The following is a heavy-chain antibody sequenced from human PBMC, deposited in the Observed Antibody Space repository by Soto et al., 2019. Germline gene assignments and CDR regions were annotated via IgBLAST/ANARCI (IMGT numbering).Heavy chain of an antibody. J-gene: IGHJ4*02. V-gene: IGHV3-30*18. Sequence: QVQLVESGGVVVQPGRSLRLSCAASGFTFSSYGMHWVRQAPGKGLEWVAVLSYDGSNKYYADSVKGRFTISRDNSKNTLYLQMNSLRAEDTAVYDCSKDRPWAWRGTGGFDYWGPVTLVTVSS. CDR2: LSYDGSNK. CDR3: SKDRPWAWRGTGGFDY. D-gene: IGHD3-10*01. CDR1: GFTFSSYG.